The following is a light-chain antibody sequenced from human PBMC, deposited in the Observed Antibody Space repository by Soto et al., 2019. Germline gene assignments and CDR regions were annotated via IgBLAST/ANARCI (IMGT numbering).Light chain of an antibody. CDR2: DAS. Sequence: DIQMTQSPFTRSASVGDRVTMTCRPSQSISSWLAWYQQKPGNAPKLLIYDASSLESGVPSRFSGCGSGTEFTLTISSXQPDDFATYYCQQYNSYSWTFGQGTKVDIK. CDR1: QSISSW. J-gene: IGKJ1*01. V-gene: IGKV1-5*01. CDR3: QQYNSYSWT.